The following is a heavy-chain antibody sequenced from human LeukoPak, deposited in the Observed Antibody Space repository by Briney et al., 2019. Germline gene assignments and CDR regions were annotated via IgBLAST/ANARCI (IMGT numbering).Heavy chain of an antibody. J-gene: IGHJ4*02. CDR1: GGSINNYY. D-gene: IGHD3-3*01. V-gene: IGHV4-59*01. CDR3: ARVLGDTRDY. CDR2: IYYSGST. Sequence: SETLSLTCTVSGGSINNYYWSWIRQPPGKGLEWIGYIYYSGSTNYNPSLKSRVTISVDTSKNQFSLKLSSVTAADTAVYHCARVLGDTRDYWGQGTLVTVSS.